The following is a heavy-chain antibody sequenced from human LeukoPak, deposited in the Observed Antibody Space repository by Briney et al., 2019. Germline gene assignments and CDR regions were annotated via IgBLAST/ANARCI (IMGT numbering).Heavy chain of an antibody. CDR3: ARDLAARHFDY. CDR2: IWYDGSKK. V-gene: IGHV3-33*01. CDR1: GFTFSSYG. D-gene: IGHD6-6*01. J-gene: IGHJ4*02. Sequence: GRSLRLSCEASGFTFSSYGRHWVRQAPDKGLEWVAVIWYDGSKKYYADSVKGRFTISRDNSKNTLYLQMNSLRGEDTAVYYCARDLAARHFDYWGQGTLVTVSS.